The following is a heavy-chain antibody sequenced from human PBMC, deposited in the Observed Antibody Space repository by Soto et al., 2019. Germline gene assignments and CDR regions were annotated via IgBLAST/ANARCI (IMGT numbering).Heavy chain of an antibody. D-gene: IGHD3-16*01. V-gene: IGHV3-30*18. CDR1: GFTFSTYG. CDR2: LTDDGKEK. J-gene: IGHJ6*02. Sequence: QVHLVESGGGVVQPGTSLRLSCVASGFTFSTYGMHWVRQAPGKGLEWVAILTDDGKEKYYADSVKGRFIISRDTSNNTLFLQMNTLSAEDTAVYYCAKVRFALKYYYGLDVWGQGTTVSVSS. CDR3: AKVRFALKYYYGLDV.